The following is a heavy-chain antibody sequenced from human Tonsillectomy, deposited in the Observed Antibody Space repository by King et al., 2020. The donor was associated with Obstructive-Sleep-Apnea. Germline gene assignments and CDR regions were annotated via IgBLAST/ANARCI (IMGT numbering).Heavy chain of an antibody. J-gene: IGHJ5*02. CDR3: ARATPWFGEVGWFDP. D-gene: IGHD3-10*01. V-gene: IGHV4-61*01. CDR2: ISYTGST. CDR1: GGSVNRGSSF. Sequence: VQLQESGPGLVKPSETLSLTCTVSGGSVNRGSSFWSWIRQPPGTGLEWIAYISYTGSTKCNPSLKSRLAISIDASKNQFSLRLSSVTAADTAIYYCARATPWFGEVGWFDPWGQGTLVTVSS.